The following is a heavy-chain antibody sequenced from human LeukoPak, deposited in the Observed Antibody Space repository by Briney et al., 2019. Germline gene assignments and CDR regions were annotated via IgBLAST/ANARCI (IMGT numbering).Heavy chain of an antibody. CDR1: GVSINNYY. CDR3: ARDRVGQLLEAGFDY. D-gene: IGHD1-26*01. J-gene: IGHJ4*02. CDR2: FQTSGTT. Sequence: PSETLSLTCTVSGVSINNYYWSWIRQPAGKGLEWIGRFQTSGTTNYNSSLKSRVTMSIDTSKNQFSLRLSFVTAADTAVYYCARDRVGQLLEAGFDYWGQGTLVTVSS. V-gene: IGHV4-4*07.